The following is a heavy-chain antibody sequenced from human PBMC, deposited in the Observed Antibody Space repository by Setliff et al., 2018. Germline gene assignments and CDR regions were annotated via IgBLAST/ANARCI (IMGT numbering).Heavy chain of an antibody. CDR1: GYTFTNYG. J-gene: IGHJ6*02. D-gene: IGHD2-15*01. CDR3: AASVGGAPYYYGLDV. V-gene: IGHV1-18*01. CDR2: INNYNFNT. Sequence: ASVKVSCKSSGYTFTNYGITWVRQAPGQGLEWMGWINNYNFNTQYAQKFQGRVTVSTDTSTTTAYLELRFLRPDDTALYSCAASVGGAPYYYGLDVWGQGTTVTVSS.